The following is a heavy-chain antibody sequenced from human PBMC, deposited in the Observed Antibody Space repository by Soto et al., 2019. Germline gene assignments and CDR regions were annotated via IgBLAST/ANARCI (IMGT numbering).Heavy chain of an antibody. CDR2: ISYDGSNK. CDR3: AKDTSSGPLDY. D-gene: IGHD6-6*01. V-gene: IGHV3-30*18. Sequence: QVQLVESGGGVVQPGRSLRLSCAASGFTFSSYGMHWVRQAPGKGLEWVAVISYDGSNKYYADSVKGRFTISRDNSKNTLYLQMNSLRAEDTAVYYCAKDTSSGPLDYWGQGTLVTVSS. CDR1: GFTFSSYG. J-gene: IGHJ4*02.